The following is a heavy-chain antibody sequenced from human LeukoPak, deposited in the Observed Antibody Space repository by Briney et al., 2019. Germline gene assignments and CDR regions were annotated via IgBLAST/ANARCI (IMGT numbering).Heavy chain of an antibody. CDR2: IDPSDSYT. CDR3: SIAVAGTSDYFDY. CDR1: GYSFTSYW. V-gene: IGHV5-10-1*01. D-gene: IGHD6-19*01. Sequence: GESLRISCKGSGYSFTSYWISWVRQRPGKGLEWMGRIDPSDSYTNYSPSFQGHVTISADKSISTAYLQWSSLKASDTAMYYCSIAVAGTSDYFDYWGQGTLVTVSS. J-gene: IGHJ4*02.